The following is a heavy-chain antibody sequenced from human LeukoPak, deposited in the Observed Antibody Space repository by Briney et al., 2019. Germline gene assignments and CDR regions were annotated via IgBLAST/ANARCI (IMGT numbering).Heavy chain of an antibody. CDR3: ARSLIDYDILTGYYESHYFDY. Sequence: NPGGSLRLSCAASGFTFSSYSMNWVRQAPGKGLEWVSSISGRSSYIYYADSVKGRFTISRDNAKNSLYLQMNSLRAEDTAVYYCARSLIDYDILTGYYESHYFDYWGQGTLVTVSS. V-gene: IGHV3-21*01. CDR2: ISGRSSYI. J-gene: IGHJ4*02. D-gene: IGHD3-9*01. CDR1: GFTFSSYS.